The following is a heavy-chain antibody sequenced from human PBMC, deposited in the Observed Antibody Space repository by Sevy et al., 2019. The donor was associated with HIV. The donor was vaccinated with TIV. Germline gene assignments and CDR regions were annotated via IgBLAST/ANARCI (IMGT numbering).Heavy chain of an antibody. CDR3: ARDVTWRGYYDSGGYCRGYYYYGMDV. V-gene: IGHV1-18*01. CDR2: ISAYNGNT. Sequence: ASVKVSCKASGYTFTSYGISWVRQAPGQGLEWMGWISAYNGNTNYAQKLQGRVTMTTDTSTSRAYMELRSLGSDDTAVYYCARDVTWRGYYDSGGYCRGYYYYGMDVWGQGTTVTVSS. D-gene: IGHD3-22*01. CDR1: GYTFTSYG. J-gene: IGHJ6*02.